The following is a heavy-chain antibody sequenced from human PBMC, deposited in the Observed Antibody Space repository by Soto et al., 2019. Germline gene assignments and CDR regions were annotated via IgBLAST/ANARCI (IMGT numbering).Heavy chain of an antibody. CDR2: IYYNWST. Sequence: TLSLTCRFSGLTISSASSYWRWVGQDPGKGLEWFGNIYYNWSTYYSPSLKSRVTVWFDTSKNQFSLRLTSFTAADTAVCYYASYPISGSWSTFVFWGQGPRVTVSS. D-gene: IGHD6-13*01. J-gene: IGHJ4*02. CDR3: ASYPISGSWSTFVF. V-gene: IGHV4-31*03. CDR1: GLTISSASSY.